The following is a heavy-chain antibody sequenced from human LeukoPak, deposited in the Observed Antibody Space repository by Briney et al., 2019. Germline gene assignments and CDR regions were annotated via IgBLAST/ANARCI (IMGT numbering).Heavy chain of an antibody. Sequence: SETLSLTCAVYGGSFSGYYWSWIRQPPGKGLEWIGEINHSGSTNYNPSLKSRVTISVDTSKNQFSLKLSSVTAADTAVYYCARSDMVATIGGYYYYMDVWGKGTTVTVSS. V-gene: IGHV4-34*01. D-gene: IGHD5-12*01. CDR1: GGSFSGYY. J-gene: IGHJ6*03. CDR2: INHSGST. CDR3: ARSDMVATIGGYYYYMDV.